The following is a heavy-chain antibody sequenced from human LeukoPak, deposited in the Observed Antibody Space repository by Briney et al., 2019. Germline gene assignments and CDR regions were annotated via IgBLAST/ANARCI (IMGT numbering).Heavy chain of an antibody. D-gene: IGHD2-15*01. Sequence: PGGSLRLSCAAPGFTFSSYDMSWVRQAPGKGLEWVSAISGNGDSTYYVDSVKGRFTISRDNSRDTLYLQMNSLRAEDTALYYCTLYCSGGSCYSMGGAFDIWGQGTMVTVSS. V-gene: IGHV3-23*01. CDR3: TLYCSGGSCYSMGGAFDI. CDR2: ISGNGDST. CDR1: GFTFSSYD. J-gene: IGHJ3*02.